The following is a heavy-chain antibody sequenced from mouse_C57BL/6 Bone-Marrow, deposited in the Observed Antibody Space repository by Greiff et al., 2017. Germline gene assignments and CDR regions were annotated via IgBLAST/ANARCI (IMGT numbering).Heavy chain of an antibody. V-gene: IGHV1-64*01. J-gene: IGHJ2*01. CDR1: GYTFTSYW. D-gene: IGHD3-2*02. CDR2: IHPNSGST. Sequence: VQLQQPGAELVKPGASVKLSCKASGYTFTSYWMHWVKQRPGQGLEWSGMIHPNSGSTNYNEKFKSKATLTVDKSSSTAYMQLSSLTSEDSAVYYCARRLRQLRQYYFDYWGQGTTRTVSS. CDR3: ARRLRQLRQYYFDY.